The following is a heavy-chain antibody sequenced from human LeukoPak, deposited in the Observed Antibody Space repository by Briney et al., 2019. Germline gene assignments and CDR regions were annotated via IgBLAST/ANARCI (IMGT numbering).Heavy chain of an antibody. CDR3: ARGPYSSRHFDY. CDR1: GGSISSGDYY. V-gene: IGHV4-39*07. J-gene: IGHJ4*02. CDR2: INHSGST. Sequence: PSETLSLTCTVSGGSISSGDYYWSWIRRPPGKGLEWIGEINHSGSTNYNPSLKSRVTISVDTSKNQFSLKLSSVTAADTAVYYCARGPYSSRHFDYWGQGTLVTVSS. D-gene: IGHD6-13*01.